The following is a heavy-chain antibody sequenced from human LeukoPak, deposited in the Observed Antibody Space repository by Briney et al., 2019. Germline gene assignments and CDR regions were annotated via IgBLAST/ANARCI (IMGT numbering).Heavy chain of an antibody. J-gene: IGHJ4*02. D-gene: IGHD1-14*01. CDR1: GFIFSNSW. CDR2: IKYNVRDK. V-gene: IGHV3-7*01. Sequence: GGSLRLSCVASGFIFSNSWMSWVRQAPGKGRECVANIKYNVRDKVYVASLKRRLTISRDNAKNSVYLEMSSLRVEDTAVYYCARDPNHGAPDFWGQGPLVTVSS. CDR3: ARDPNHGAPDF.